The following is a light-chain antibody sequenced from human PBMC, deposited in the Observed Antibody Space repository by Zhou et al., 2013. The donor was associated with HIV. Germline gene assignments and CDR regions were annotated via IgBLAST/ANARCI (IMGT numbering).Light chain of an antibody. CDR2: GAS. CDR1: QNVNSNS. V-gene: IGKV3-20*01. CDR3: QQYGSSPRT. J-gene: IGKJ5*01. Sequence: EIVLTQSPGTLSLSPGERATLSCRASQNVNSNSLAWYQQRPGQAPRLLIYGASTRATGISASFSGSGSGTEFTLTISRLEPEDFAVYYCQQYGSSPRTFGQGTRLEIK.